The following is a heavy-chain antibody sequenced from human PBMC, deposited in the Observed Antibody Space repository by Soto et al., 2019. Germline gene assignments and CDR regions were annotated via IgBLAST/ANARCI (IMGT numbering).Heavy chain of an antibody. CDR3: ARLEVTSADSFDV. Sequence: SETLSLTCAVYGDSFSGPYLTWIRQTPGKGLEWIGEINHSGSTDYHPSLKSRVTISVDTSKKQFSLNLSSVSSADTAVYFCARLEVTSADSFDVWGPGTMVTVSS. D-gene: IGHD2-21*02. CDR1: GDSFSGPY. CDR2: INHSGST. J-gene: IGHJ3*01. V-gene: IGHV4-34*01.